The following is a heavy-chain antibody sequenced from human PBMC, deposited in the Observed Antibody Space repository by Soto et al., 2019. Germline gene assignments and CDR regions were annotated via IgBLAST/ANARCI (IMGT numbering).Heavy chain of an antibody. D-gene: IGHD6-19*01. V-gene: IGHV2-5*01. CDR2: IYWNDDK. CDR1: GFSLSTSGVG. CDR3: AHRGHSSGWYHYYYYGMDV. J-gene: IGHJ6*02. Sequence: SGPTLVNPTQTLTLTCTFSGFSLSTSGVGVGWIRQPPGKALEWLALIYWNDDKRYSPSLKSRLTITKDTSKNQVVLTMTNMDPLDTATYYCAHRGHSSGWYHYYYYGMDVWGQRTTVTVSS.